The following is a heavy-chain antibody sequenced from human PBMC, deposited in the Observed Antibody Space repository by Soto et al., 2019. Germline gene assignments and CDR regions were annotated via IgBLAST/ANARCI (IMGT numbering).Heavy chain of an antibody. V-gene: IGHV3-21*01. CDR2: ISSSGDYL. CDR3: VRGVDDEYGAAAPWFFLEN. CDR1: GFTFRRNN. D-gene: IGHD3-3*01. Sequence: PGGYLRLSCATSGFTFRRNNMNWVRQAPGKGLEWVASISSSGDYLYYADSVKGRFIISRDNFQNSLFLQMNNLRADDTAVYYCVRGVDDEYGAAAPWFFLENWGQGNPVPGAS. J-gene: IGHJ4*02.